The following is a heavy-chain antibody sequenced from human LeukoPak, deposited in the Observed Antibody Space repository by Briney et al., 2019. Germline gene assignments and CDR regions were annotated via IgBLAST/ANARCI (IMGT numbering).Heavy chain of an antibody. D-gene: IGHD3-10*01. CDR3: ARQGPYYYGSGSYYYYYMDV. CDR2: INHSGST. CDR1: GGSFSGYY. V-gene: IGHV4-34*01. J-gene: IGHJ6*03. Sequence: PSETLSLTCAVYGGSFSGYYWSWIRQPPGRGLEWIGEINHSGSTNYNPSLKSRVTISVDTSKNQFSLKLSSVTAADTAVYYCARQGPYYYGSGSYYYYYMDVWGEGTTVTISS.